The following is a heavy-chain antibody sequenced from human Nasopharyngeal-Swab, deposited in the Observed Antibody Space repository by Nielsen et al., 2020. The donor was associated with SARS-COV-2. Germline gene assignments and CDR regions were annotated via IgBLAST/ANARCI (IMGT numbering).Heavy chain of an antibody. D-gene: IGHD2-2*01. J-gene: IGHJ4*02. V-gene: IGHV4-39*01. CDR1: GGSISSSSYY. CDR3: ARHATKYCSSTSCYEGYYFDY. Sequence: SETLSLTCTVSGGSISSSSYYWGWIRQPPGKGLEWIGSIYYSGSTYYNPSLKSRVTISVDTSKNQFSLKLSSVTAADTAVYYCARHATKYCSSTSCYEGYYFDYWAREPWSPSPQ. CDR2: IYYSGST.